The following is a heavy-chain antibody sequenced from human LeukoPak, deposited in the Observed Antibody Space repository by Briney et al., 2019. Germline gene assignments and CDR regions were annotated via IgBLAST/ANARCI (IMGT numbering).Heavy chain of an antibody. D-gene: IGHD3-10*01. CDR1: GPTFSRYA. CDR3: AETNLLCFGESREADYYYYYGMDV. CDR2: IIPLFCRA. Sequence: GPTVNLSREYSGPTFSRYAHSWVRPPPAQALERMGEIIPLFCRAIYAQKFVGRVTITVDESASTAYVEVRSLASVEMTVYLCAETNLLCFGESREADYYYYYGMDVWGKGTTVTVSS. V-gene: IGHV1-69*13. J-gene: IGHJ6*04.